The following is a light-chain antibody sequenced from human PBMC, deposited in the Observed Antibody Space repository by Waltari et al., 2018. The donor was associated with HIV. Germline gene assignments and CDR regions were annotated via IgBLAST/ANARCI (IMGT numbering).Light chain of an antibody. J-gene: IGLJ2*01. Sequence: QSALTQPASVSGSPGQSVTIPCTGTSSDVGRYNLVSWYQQHPGKAPKLMIYEVTTRPSGVSNRFSGSKSGNTASLTISGLQAEDEADYYCCSYSGTSTLVFGGGTKLTVL. CDR1: SSDVGRYNL. V-gene: IGLV2-23*02. CDR2: EVT. CDR3: CSYSGTSTLV.